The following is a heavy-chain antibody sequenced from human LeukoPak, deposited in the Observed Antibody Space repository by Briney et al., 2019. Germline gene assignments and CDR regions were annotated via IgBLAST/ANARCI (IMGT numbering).Heavy chain of an antibody. D-gene: IGHD4-17*01. CDR1: GGSISSSNW. V-gene: IGHV4-4*02. CDR2: TYHSGST. J-gene: IGHJ4*02. CDR3: ARLYGDYYYYFDY. Sequence: SETLSLTCAVSGGSISSSNWWSWVRQPPGKGLEWIGETYHSGSTNYNPSLKSRVTISVDTSKNQFSLKLSSVTAADTAVYYCARLYGDYYYYFDYWGQGTLVTVSS.